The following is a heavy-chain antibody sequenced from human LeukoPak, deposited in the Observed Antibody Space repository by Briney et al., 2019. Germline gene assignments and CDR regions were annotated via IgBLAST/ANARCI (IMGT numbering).Heavy chain of an antibody. J-gene: IGHJ4*02. D-gene: IGHD3-22*01. CDR2: IKQDGSEK. V-gene: IGHV3-7*05. CDR1: GFTFSSYW. CDR3: ARVRYYSGSSGLDY. Sequence: PGGSLRLPCAASGFTFSSYWMSWVRQAPGKGLEWVANIKQDGSEKYYVDSVKGRFTISRDNPKNSLYLQTNSLRAEDTAVYYCARVRYYSGSSGLDYWGQGTLVTVSS.